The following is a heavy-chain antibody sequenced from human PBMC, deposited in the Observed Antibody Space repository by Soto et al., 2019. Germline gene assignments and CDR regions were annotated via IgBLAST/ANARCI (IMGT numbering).Heavy chain of an antibody. D-gene: IGHD2-2*01. CDR1: GGTFSSYT. CDR3: AGARYCISTSCYARGTYYYYGMDV. V-gene: IGHV1-69*02. CDR2: IIPILGIA. J-gene: IGHJ6*02. Sequence: ASVKVSCKASGGTFSSYTISWVRQAPGQGLEWMGRIIPILGIANYAQKFQGRVTITADESTSTAYMELSSPRSEDTAVYYCAGARYCISTSCYARGTYYYYGMDVWGQGTTVTVSS.